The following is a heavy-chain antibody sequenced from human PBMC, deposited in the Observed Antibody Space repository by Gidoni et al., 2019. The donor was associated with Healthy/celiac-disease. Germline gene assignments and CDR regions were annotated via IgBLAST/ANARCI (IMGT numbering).Heavy chain of an antibody. CDR2: IYHSGST. CDR1: GGSISSSNW. Sequence: QVQLQESGPGLVKPSGTLSLTCAVSGGSISSSNWWSWVRQPPGKGLEWIGEIYHSGSTNYNPSLKSRVTISVDKSKNQFSLKLSSVTAADTAVYYCARRYCSSTSCYFGGYYYYYMDVWGKGTTVTVSS. V-gene: IGHV4-4*02. J-gene: IGHJ6*03. CDR3: ARRYCSSTSCYFGGYYYYYMDV. D-gene: IGHD2-2*01.